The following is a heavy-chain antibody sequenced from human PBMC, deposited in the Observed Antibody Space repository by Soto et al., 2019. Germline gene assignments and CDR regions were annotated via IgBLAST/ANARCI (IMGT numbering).Heavy chain of an antibody. CDR2: IYYSGST. D-gene: IGHD6-19*01. V-gene: IGHV4-31*03. Sequence: SETLSLTCTVSGGSISSGGYYWSWIRQHPGKGLEWIGYIYYSGSTYYNPSLKSRVTISVDTSKNQFSLKLSSVTAADTAVYYCARESGGYSSGWYPENFDYWGQGTLVTVSS. CDR1: GGSISSGGYY. J-gene: IGHJ4*02. CDR3: ARESGGYSSGWYPENFDY.